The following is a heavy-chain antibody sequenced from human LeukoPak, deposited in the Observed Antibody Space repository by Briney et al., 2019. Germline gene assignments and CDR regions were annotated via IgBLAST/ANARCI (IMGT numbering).Heavy chain of an antibody. J-gene: IGHJ4*02. D-gene: IGHD6-19*01. CDR3: ARHVEIAVAGPIDY. CDR1: GGSISSSRDY. Sequence: SETLPLTCTVSGGSISSSRDYWGWIRQPPGKGLEWIGSIYYSGSTYYNPSLKSRVTISVDTSKNQFSLKLSSMTAADTAVYYCARHVEIAVAGPIDYWGQGTLVTVSS. V-gene: IGHV4-39*01. CDR2: IYYSGST.